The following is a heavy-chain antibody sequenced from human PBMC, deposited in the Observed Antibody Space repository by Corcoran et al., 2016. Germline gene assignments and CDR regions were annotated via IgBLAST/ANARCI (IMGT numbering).Heavy chain of an antibody. J-gene: IGHJ4*02. V-gene: IGHV4-34*02. Sequence: QVQLQQWGAGLLKPSETLSLPCALHGGSLSDYYWTWIRRPPGKGLEWIGEIHPSGSTHYNPSLTKRLTLSIDTSKNQFSLRLSSMTAAYTGVYYCSRGLDAYNVVDYWGQGTLVTVSS. CDR2: IHPSGST. CDR3: SRGLDAYNVVDY. CDR1: GGSLSDYY. D-gene: IGHD1-1*01.